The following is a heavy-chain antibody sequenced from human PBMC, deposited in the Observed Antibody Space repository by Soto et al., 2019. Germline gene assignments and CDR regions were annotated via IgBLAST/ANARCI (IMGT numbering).Heavy chain of an antibody. CDR2: ISSNGGST. D-gene: IGHD6-13*01. CDR1: GFTFSSYA. CDR3: ARASEPEGAAAGEWDWFDP. V-gene: IGHV3-64*02. J-gene: IGHJ5*02. Sequence: GGSLRLSCAASGFTFSSYAMHWVRQAPGKGLEYVSAISSNGGSTYYADSVKGRFTISRDNSKNTLYLQMGSLRAEDMAVYYCARASEPEGAAAGEWDWFDPWGQGTLVTVSS.